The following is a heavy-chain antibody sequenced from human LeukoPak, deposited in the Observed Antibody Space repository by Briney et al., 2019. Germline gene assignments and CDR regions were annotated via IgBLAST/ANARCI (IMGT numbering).Heavy chain of an antibody. Sequence: ASVKVSCKACGYTFTNYAMNWVRQAPRQGREWMGWINTNTGSPTYAQGFTGRFVFSLDTLVSTAYLQISSLKAEDTAVYYCARVPFVVMGVTGNWFDPWGQGNLVTVSS. CDR2: INTNTGSP. J-gene: IGHJ5*02. CDR1: GYTFTNYA. D-gene: IGHD2-8*01. CDR3: ARVPFVVMGVTGNWFDP. V-gene: IGHV7-4-1*02.